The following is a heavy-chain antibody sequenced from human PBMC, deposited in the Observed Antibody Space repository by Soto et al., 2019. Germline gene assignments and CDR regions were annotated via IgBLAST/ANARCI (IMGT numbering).Heavy chain of an antibody. CDR1: GFTFSNAW. D-gene: IGHD3-3*01. V-gene: IGHV3-15*01. Sequence: GGSLRLSCAASGFTFSNAWMSWVRQAPGKGLEWVGRIKSKTDGGTTDYAAPVKGRFTISRDDSKNTLYLQMNSLKTEDTAVYYCTTDAVLRFYLLDVWGQGTTVTVSS. CDR3: TTDAVLRFYLLDV. CDR2: IKSKTDGGTT. J-gene: IGHJ6*02.